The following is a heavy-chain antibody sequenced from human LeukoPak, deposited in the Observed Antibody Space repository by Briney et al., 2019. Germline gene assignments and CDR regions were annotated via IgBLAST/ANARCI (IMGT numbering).Heavy chain of an antibody. CDR2: IFTSGSS. D-gene: IGHD3-16*01. CDR1: GDSIRSDS. Sequence: SETLSPTCSVSGDSIRSDSWSWIRQFPGGGLGWIGYIFTSGSSNYNPYLRSRVTISGDTSMSHFSLSLNSVTAADTAVYFCARLMRVPWRIDSWGQGTLVTVSS. V-gene: IGHV4-4*09. CDR3: ARLMRVPWRIDS. J-gene: IGHJ5*01.